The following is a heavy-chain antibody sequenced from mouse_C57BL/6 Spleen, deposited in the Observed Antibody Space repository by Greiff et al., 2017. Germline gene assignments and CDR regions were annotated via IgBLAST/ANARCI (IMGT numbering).Heavy chain of an antibody. CDR2: IYPGDGDT. V-gene: IGHV1-82*01. J-gene: IGHJ2*01. Sequence: QVQLQQSGPELVKPGASAKISCKASGYAFSSSWMNWVKQRPGKGLEWIGRIYPGDGDTNYNGKFKGKATLTADKSSSTAYMQLSSLTSEDSAVYFCARGNYFDYWGQGTTLTVSS. CDR3: ARGNYFDY. CDR1: GYAFSSSW.